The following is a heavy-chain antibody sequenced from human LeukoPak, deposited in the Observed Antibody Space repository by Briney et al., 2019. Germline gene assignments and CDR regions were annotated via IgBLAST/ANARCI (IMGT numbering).Heavy chain of an antibody. CDR1: GFTFSSYA. D-gene: IGHD6-13*01. CDR3: AILYSSSWYVGY. V-gene: IGHV3-23*01. Sequence: GGSLRLSCAASGFTFSSYAMSWVRQAPGKGLERVSGISGSGGSTYYADSVKGRFTITRDNSKNTLYLQMNSLRAEDTAVYYCAILYSSSWYVGYWGQGTLVTVSS. CDR2: ISGSGGST. J-gene: IGHJ4*02.